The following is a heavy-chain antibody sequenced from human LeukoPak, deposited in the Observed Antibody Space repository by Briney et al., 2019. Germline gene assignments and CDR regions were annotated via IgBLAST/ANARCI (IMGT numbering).Heavy chain of an antibody. CDR1: GYTFTGYY. Sequence: ASVKVSCKTSGYTFTGYYMQWVRQAPGQGLEWMGRINPNSGGTNYAQKFQGRVTMTRDTSISTAYMELSRLRSDDTAVYYCARAGCSVTVTYYYYYGMDVWGQGTTVTVSS. J-gene: IGHJ6*02. V-gene: IGHV1-2*06. CDR3: ARAGCSVTVTYYYYYGMDV. CDR2: INPNSGGT. D-gene: IGHD4-17*01.